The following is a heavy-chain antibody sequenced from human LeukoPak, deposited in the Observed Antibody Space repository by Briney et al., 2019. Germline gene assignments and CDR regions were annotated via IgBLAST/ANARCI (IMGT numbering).Heavy chain of an antibody. CDR1: GFNFGHYS. CDR3: TRDDDTSSRFGRLS. Sequence: PGTSLRLSCATSGFNFGHYSFHWVRQAPGKGLEWVAVIWSDATKTDYGDSKTDYADSVKGRFTVSRDNSKTTVNLQMNSLRDEDTAVYYCTRDDDTSSRFGRLSWGQGTLVTVSS. J-gene: IGHJ5*02. D-gene: IGHD3/OR15-3a*01. V-gene: IGHV3-33*01. CDR2: IWSDATKTDYGDSKT.